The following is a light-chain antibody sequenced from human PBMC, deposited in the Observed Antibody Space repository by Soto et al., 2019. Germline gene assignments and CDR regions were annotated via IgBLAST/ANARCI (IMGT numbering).Light chain of an antibody. J-gene: IGKJ2*01. V-gene: IGKV3-20*01. CDR1: QTVSSND. Sequence: EIVLTQSPGTLSLSPGERATLSCRASQTVSSNDVDWYQQKPGQAPRLLISGAFSRATGIPGRFSGSGSGTDFTLTISGLEPEDSAVYYCHQYDTAPHTFGQGTKLEIK. CDR2: GAF. CDR3: HQYDTAPHT.